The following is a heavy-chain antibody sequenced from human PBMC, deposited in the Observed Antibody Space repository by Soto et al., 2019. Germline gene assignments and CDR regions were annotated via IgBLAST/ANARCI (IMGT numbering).Heavy chain of an antibody. CDR1: GFIFSSYG. Sequence: QVQLVESGGGVVQPGRSLSLSCAASGFIFSSYGMNWVRQAPGKGLEWVAVMSFDGSIKYYADSVMGRFTISRDKSKNPLYLQMNSLRAENTAVDSCATIAVPTAVDIWGQGTMVTVAS. D-gene: IGHD6-19*01. V-gene: IGHV3-30*03. J-gene: IGHJ3*02. CDR2: MSFDGSIK. CDR3: ATIAVPTAVDI.